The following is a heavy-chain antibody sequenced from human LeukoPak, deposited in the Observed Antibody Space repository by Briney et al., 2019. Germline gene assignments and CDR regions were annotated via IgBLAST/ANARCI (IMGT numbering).Heavy chain of an antibody. V-gene: IGHV4-59*01. D-gene: IGHD5-24*01. J-gene: IGHJ4*02. Sequence: PSETLSLTCSVSGCSIGHFYWSWIRQPPGRGLEWIGNVYHSGDTKYSPSLQSRVTILVDTSQNQISLDLRSVTAADTALYYCARDDGYSTFDFWGLGTLVTVSS. CDR3: ARDDGYSTFDF. CDR1: GCSIGHFY. CDR2: VYHSGDT.